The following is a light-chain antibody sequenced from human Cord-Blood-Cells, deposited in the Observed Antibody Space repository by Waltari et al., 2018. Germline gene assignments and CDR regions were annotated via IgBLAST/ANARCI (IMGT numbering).Light chain of an antibody. CDR3: CSYAGSSTLV. CDR2: EGS. Sequence: QSALTQPASVSGSPGQSITISCTGTSSDVGRYNLVSWYQQHPGKAPKLMIYEGSKRPSGVSNRFSVSKSGNTASLTISGLQAEDEADYYCCSYAGSSTLVFGGGTKLTVL. J-gene: IGLJ2*01. V-gene: IGLV2-23*01. CDR1: SSDVGRYNL.